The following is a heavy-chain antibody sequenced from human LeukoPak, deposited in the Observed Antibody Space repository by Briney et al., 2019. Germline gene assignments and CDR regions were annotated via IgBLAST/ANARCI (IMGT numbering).Heavy chain of an antibody. Sequence: GGSLRLSCAASGFTFSSYSLNWVRQAPGKGLEWVSYISSSSSTIYYADSVKGRFTTARDNAKKSLYLQMNSLRAEDTAVYYCTSISVAGINYWGQGTLVTVSS. CDR2: ISSSSSTI. J-gene: IGHJ4*02. CDR3: TSISVAGINY. CDR1: GFTFSSYS. D-gene: IGHD6-19*01. V-gene: IGHV3-48*04.